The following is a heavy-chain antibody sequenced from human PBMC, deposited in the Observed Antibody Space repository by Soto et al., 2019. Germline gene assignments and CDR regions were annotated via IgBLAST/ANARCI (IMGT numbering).Heavy chain of an antibody. V-gene: IGHV3-23*01. CDR1: GFTFSNYA. CDR3: AKDRTDYSSGWPFDY. J-gene: IGHJ4*02. D-gene: IGHD6-19*01. CDR2: ISATGSNT. Sequence: EVQLWESGGGLVQPGESLRLSCAASGFTFSNYAMNWVRQAPGKGLEWVSTISATGSNTYYADSVKGRFTLSRDNSRNILYVYMNTLRAEDTALYYCAKDRTDYSSGWPFDYWGQGILVTVSS.